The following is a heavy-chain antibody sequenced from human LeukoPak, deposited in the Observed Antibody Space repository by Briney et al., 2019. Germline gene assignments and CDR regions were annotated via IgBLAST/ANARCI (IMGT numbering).Heavy chain of an antibody. Sequence: SETLSLTCTVSGGSISSSNYYWGWIRQPPGKGLEWIGSIYYSGSTYYNPSLKSRVTISVDTSNNHFSLRLSSVTAADTAVYYCARDLLTMVREVTWQYWGRGTLVAVSS. CDR2: IYYSGST. CDR3: ARDLLTMVREVTWQY. D-gene: IGHD3-10*01. CDR1: GGSISSSNYY. V-gene: IGHV4-39*07. J-gene: IGHJ4*02.